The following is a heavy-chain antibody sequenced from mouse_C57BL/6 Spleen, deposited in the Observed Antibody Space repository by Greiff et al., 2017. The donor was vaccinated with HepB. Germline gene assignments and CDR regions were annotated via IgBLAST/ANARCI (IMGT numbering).Heavy chain of an antibody. CDR3: ARRGDYDYFDY. CDR1: GYSFTGYY. J-gene: IGHJ2*01. D-gene: IGHD2-4*01. V-gene: IGHV1-42*01. Sequence: EVQVVESGPELVKPGASVKISCKASGYSFTGYYMNWVKQSPEKSLEWIGEINPSTGGTTYNQKFKAKATLTVDKSSSTAYMQLKSLTSEDSAVYYCARRGDYDYFDYWGQGTTLTVSS. CDR2: INPSTGGT.